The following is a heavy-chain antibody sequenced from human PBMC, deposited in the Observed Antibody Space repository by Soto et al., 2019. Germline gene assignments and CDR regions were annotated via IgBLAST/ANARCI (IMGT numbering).Heavy chain of an antibody. CDR1: GDSVSSNGAA. CDR2: TYYRSRWYS. D-gene: IGHD4-4*01. CDR3: ARDPPGFHSAFDF. Sequence: PSQTLSLPCAISGDSVSSNGAAWNWIRQSPSRGLEWLGRTYYRSRWYSDYAPSVKSRITVNPDTSQNQFSLQLNSVTPEEYYCARDPPGFHSAFDFWGQGTLVTVSS. J-gene: IGHJ4*02. V-gene: IGHV6-1*01.